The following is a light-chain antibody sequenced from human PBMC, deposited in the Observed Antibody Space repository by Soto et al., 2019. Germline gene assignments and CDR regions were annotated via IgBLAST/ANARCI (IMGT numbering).Light chain of an antibody. CDR1: RVFQTY. Sequence: IVLTQSPGTLSLSPGERATPSARAIRVFQTYLACYQQNPGQAPRLLISETSNRATDIPARFSGSGYGTDFTLTISSLEPEDFAVYYCQQRIAWPRTFGQGTKVEIK. V-gene: IGKV3-11*01. CDR2: ETS. CDR3: QQRIAWPRT. J-gene: IGKJ1*01.